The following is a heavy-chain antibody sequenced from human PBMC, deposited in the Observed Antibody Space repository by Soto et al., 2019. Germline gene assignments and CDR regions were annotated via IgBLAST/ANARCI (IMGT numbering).Heavy chain of an antibody. D-gene: IGHD2-15*01. J-gene: IGHJ5*02. Sequence: PSETLSLTCAVYGGSSSGYYWSWIRQPPGKGLEWIGEINHSGSTNYNPSLKSRVTISVDTSKNQFSLKLSSVTAADTAVYYCARDRAACSGGSCPSNWFDPWGKGTLVTVSS. CDR2: INHSGST. CDR3: ARDRAACSGGSCPSNWFDP. V-gene: IGHV4-34*01. CDR1: GGSSSGYY.